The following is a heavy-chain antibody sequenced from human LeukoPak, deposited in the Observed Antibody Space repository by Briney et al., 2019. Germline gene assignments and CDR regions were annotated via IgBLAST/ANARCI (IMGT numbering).Heavy chain of an antibody. D-gene: IGHD3-10*01. CDR2: IRFDGSTK. V-gene: IGHV3-30*02. J-gene: IGHJ5*02. Sequence: GGSLRLSCATSGFTFSNYVMHWVRQAPGKGLEWVAFIRFDGSTKYYADSVKGRFTISRDNSKNTLYLQMNSLRAEDTAVYYCAKVSGLLWFGELPEAGFDPWGQGTLVTVSS. CDR3: AKVSGLLWFGELPEAGFDP. CDR1: GFTFSNYV.